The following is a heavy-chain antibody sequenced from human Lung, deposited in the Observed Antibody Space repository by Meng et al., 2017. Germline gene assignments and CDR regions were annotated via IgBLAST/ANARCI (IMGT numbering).Heavy chain of an antibody. Sequence: QLECAALVLVYPSGALSLFAVVSGGSSSRIVVWSWVLQPPGKGLEWIGEIYHGGDTNYNPSLKSRVTIAIDRSKNQFSLKLSSVTAADTAFYYCASWIYSCCWQWGQGTLVTVSS. J-gene: IGHJ4*02. CDR1: GGSSSRIVV. CDR2: IYHGGDT. D-gene: IGHD5-18*01. V-gene: IGHV4/OR15-8*02. CDR3: ASWIYSCCWQ.